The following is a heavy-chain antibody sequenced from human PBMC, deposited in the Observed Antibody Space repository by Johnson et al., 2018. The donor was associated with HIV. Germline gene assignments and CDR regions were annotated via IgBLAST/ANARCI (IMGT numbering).Heavy chain of an antibody. J-gene: IGHJ3*02. D-gene: IGHD1/OR15-1a*01. CDR2: IYSGGDT. CDR1: GFTVSSNY. CDR3: ARGGLGFQNIHDPLDI. Sequence: VQLVESGGGLVQPGGSLRLSCAVSGFTVSSNYITWVRQAPGKGLEWISVIYSGGDTYYADSVKGRFTISRDNAKNSLYLQMNSLRAEDTALYYCARGGLGFQNIHDPLDIWGQGTMVTVSS. V-gene: IGHV3-66*01.